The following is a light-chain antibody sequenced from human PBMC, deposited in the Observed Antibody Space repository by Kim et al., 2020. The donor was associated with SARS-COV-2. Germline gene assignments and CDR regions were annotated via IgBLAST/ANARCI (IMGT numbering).Light chain of an antibody. CDR3: QTWGTDIGV. CDR2: INSDGSH. V-gene: IGLV4-69*01. Sequence: PARLTRRLSSGTSNDAINWYKRQPEKGPRYIMKINSDGSHNKRDGIPDRFTGCSSGAERHLTISSLQSEDGADYYCQTWGTDIGVFGGGTQLTVL. CDR1: SGTSNDA. J-gene: IGLJ2*01.